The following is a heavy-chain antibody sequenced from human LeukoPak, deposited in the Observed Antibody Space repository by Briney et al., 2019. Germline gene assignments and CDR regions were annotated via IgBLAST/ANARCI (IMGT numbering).Heavy chain of an antibody. V-gene: IGHV3-23*01. CDR1: GFTFSSYA. Sequence: QAGGSLRLSCAASGFTFSSYAMSWVRQAPGKGLEWVSAISGSGGSTYYADSVKGRFTISRDNSKNTLYLQMNSLRAEDTAVYYCAKDPPTYYYDSSGFYPFDYWGQGTLVTVSS. CDR2: ISGSGGST. CDR3: AKDPPTYYYDSSGFYPFDY. J-gene: IGHJ4*02. D-gene: IGHD3-22*01.